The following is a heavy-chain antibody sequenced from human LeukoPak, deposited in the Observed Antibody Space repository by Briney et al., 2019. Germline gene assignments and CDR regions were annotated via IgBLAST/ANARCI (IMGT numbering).Heavy chain of an antibody. V-gene: IGHV4-59*12. CDR1: GGSISSYY. D-gene: IGHD5-24*01. CDR2: IYYSGST. CDR3: ARVSVEMATIE. J-gene: IGHJ4*02. Sequence: PSETLSLTCTVSGGSISSYYWSWIRQPPGKGLEWIGYIYYSGSTNYNPSLKSRVTISVDTSKNQFSLRLSSVTAADTAVYYCARVSVEMATIEGGQGTLVTVSS.